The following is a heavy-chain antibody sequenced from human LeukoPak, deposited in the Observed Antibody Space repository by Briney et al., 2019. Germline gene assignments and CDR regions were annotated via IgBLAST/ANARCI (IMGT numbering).Heavy chain of an antibody. J-gene: IGHJ4*02. CDR1: GGSISSYY. V-gene: IGHV4-59*01. Sequence: PSETLSLTCTVAGGSISSYYWSWIRQPPGKGLGWIGYIYYSGSTNYNPSLKSRVTISVDTSKNQFSLKLSSVTAADTAVYYCARGHMENWGAPFDYWGQGTLVTVSS. D-gene: IGHD7-27*01. CDR2: IYYSGST. CDR3: ARGHMENWGAPFDY.